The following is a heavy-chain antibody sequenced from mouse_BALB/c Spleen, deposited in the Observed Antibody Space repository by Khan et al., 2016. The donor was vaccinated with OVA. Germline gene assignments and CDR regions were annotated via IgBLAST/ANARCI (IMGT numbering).Heavy chain of an antibody. CDR2: ISSTGST. V-gene: IGHV3-2*02. J-gene: IGHJ4*01. D-gene: IGHD2-12*01. CDR3: ARSRYYSDSDAMDY. Sequence: EVQLQESGPGLVKPSQSLSLTCTVTGYSITSDYAWNWIRQFPGNKLEWMGYISSTGSTSYNPSLKSRISITRDTSKNQFFLHLNSVTTEDTATYYCARSRYYSDSDAMDYWGQGTSVTVSS. CDR1: GYSITSDYA.